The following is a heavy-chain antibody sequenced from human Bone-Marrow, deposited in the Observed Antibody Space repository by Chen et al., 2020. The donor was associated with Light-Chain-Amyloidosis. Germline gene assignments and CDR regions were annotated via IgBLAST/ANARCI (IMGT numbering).Heavy chain of an antibody. D-gene: IGHD5-12*01. CDR3: ARRRDGYNFDY. CDR2: IYPDDSDA. J-gene: IGHJ4*02. CDR1: GYTFPNYW. Sequence: EVQLEQSGPEVKKPGESLKISCKGSGYTFPNYWIGWVRQMPGKGLEWMGVIYPDDSDARYSPSCEGQVTISADKSITPAYRQWRSLKASDTAMYYCARRRDGYNFDYWGQGTLVTVSS. V-gene: IGHV5-51*01.